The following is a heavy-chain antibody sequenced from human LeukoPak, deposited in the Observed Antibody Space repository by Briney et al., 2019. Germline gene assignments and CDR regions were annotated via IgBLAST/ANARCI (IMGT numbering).Heavy chain of an antibody. V-gene: IGHV3-30*18. CDR2: ISYDGSNK. J-gene: IGHJ3*02. CDR3: AKVWVRGVIIRLDAFDI. CDR1: GFTFSSYG. D-gene: IGHD3-10*01. Sequence: PGGSLRLSCAASGFTFSSYGMHWVRQAPGKGLEWVAVISYDGSNKYYADSVKGRFTISRDNSKNTLYLQMNSLRAEDTAVYYCAKVWVRGVIIRLDAFDIWGQGTMVTVSS.